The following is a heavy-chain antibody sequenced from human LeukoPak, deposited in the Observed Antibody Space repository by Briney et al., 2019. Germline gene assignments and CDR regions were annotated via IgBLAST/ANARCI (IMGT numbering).Heavy chain of an antibody. CDR1: GGSFSGYY. CDR3: ARSSGWVLYYGMAV. Sequence: SETLSLTCAVYGGSFSGYYWSWIRQPPGKGLEWIGEINHSGSTNYNPSLKSRVTISVDTSKNQFSLKLSSVTAADTAVYYCARSSGWVLYYGMAVWGQGTTVTVSS. V-gene: IGHV4-34*01. J-gene: IGHJ6*02. CDR2: INHSGST. D-gene: IGHD6-19*01.